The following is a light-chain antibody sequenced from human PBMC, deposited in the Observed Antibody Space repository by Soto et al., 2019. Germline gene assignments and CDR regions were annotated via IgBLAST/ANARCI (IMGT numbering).Light chain of an antibody. CDR2: GAS. J-gene: IGKJ5*01. CDR3: QQYNNWPPIT. Sequence: EIVMTPSPATLSVSPGERATLSCRASQSIRFNLAWYQQKPGQTPRLLIYGASTRATGVPGRFSGSGSETEFTLTISSLQSEDFAVYYCQQYNNWPPITFGQGTRLEIK. CDR1: QSIRFN. V-gene: IGKV3-15*01.